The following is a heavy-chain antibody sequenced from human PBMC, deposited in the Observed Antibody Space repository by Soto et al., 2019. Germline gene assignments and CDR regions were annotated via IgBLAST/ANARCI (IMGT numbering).Heavy chain of an antibody. CDR2: IWYDGSNK. CDR1: GFTFSSYG. Sequence: LRLSCAASGFTFSSYGMHWVRQAPGKGLEWVAVIWYDGSNKYYADSVKGRFTISRDNSKNTLYLQMNSLRAEDTAVYYCARDRDLEWFDSRYGMDVWDQGTTVTVSS. J-gene: IGHJ6*02. D-gene: IGHD3-3*01. CDR3: ARDRDLEWFDSRYGMDV. V-gene: IGHV3-33*01.